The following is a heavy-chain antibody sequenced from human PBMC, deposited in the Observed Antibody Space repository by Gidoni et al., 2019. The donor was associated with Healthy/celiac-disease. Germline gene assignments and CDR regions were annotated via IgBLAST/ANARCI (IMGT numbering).Heavy chain of an antibody. D-gene: IGHD6-13*01. CDR3: AKDLGTIAAAGGNWFDP. Sequence: QVQLVESGGGVVQPGRSLRLSCAASGFTFSSYGMHWVRQAPGKGLEWVAVISYDGSNKYYADSVKGRFTISRDNSKNTLYLQMNSLRAEDTAVYYCAKDLGTIAAAGGNWFDPWGQGTLVTVSS. V-gene: IGHV3-30*18. CDR1: GFTFSSYG. J-gene: IGHJ5*02. CDR2: ISYDGSNK.